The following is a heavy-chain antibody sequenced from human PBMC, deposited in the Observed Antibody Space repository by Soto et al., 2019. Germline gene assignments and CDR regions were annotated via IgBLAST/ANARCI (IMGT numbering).Heavy chain of an antibody. CDR2: IYSGGYT. D-gene: IGHD3-10*01. Sequence: EVQLVESGGGLIQPGGSLRLSCAVSGFTVSNNYMSWVRQAPGKGLEGVSVIYSGGYTAYGDSVKGRFTISRDNSKNTLYLKMNTGRTMSRAVFFWPANPGGGGYWGQGTLVTVSS. CDR3: PANPGGGGY. V-gene: IGHV3-53*01. CDR1: GFTVSNNY. J-gene: IGHJ4*02.